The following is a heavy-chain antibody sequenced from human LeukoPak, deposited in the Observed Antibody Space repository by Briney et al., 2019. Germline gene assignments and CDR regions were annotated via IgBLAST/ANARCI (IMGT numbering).Heavy chain of an antibody. V-gene: IGHV1-46*01. CDR3: VKGPPNWGFDY. CDR1: GYTFTSYY. Sequence: ASVKVSCKASGYTFTSYYMHWVRQAPGQGLEWMGIINPSGGSTSYAQKFQGRVTMTRDTSTSTVYMELSSLRSDDTAVYFCVKGPPNWGFDYWGQGTLVTVSS. D-gene: IGHD7-27*01. J-gene: IGHJ4*02. CDR2: INPSGGST.